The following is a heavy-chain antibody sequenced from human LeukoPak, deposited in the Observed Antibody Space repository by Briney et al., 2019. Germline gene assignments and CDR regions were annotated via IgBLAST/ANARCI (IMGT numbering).Heavy chain of an antibody. D-gene: IGHD6-13*01. J-gene: IGHJ4*02. V-gene: IGHV1-2*02. CDR3: ARGFGSSWYDY. Sequence: ASVKVSCKTSAYTFTASYVHWVRQAPGQGLEWVGWINSNSGATRYAQKSQGRVTMTRDTSISTAYMDLSRLTPDDTAVYYCARGFGSSWYDYWGQGNLVTVSS. CDR2: INSNSGAT. CDR1: AYTFTASY.